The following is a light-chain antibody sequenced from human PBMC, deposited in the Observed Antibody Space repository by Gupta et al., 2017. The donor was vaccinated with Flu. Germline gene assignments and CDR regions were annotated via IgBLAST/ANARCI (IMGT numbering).Light chain of an antibody. CDR1: QSISSY. Sequence: DIQMTQSPSSLSASVGDTVTISCRAGQSISSYLNWFQQKPGKAPTLLIYGVSNLESGVPSRFSGGRSGTDFTLTISRLQPEDFATYVCQQSYSFPRTFGQGTKLEIK. J-gene: IGKJ2*01. CDR3: QQSYSFPRT. V-gene: IGKV1-39*01. CDR2: GVS.